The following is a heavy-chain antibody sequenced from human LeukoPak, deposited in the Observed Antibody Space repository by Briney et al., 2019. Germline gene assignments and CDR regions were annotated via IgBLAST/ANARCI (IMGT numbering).Heavy chain of an antibody. CDR1: GFTFSSYG. Sequence: PGGSLRLSCAASGFTFSSYGMHWVRQAPGKGLEWVAFIRYDGSNKYYADSVKGRFTISRDNAKNSLYLQLNSLRAEDTAVYYCARDSSIAARGRYCSGGSCCDGDYFDYWGQGTLVTVSS. V-gene: IGHV3-30*02. D-gene: IGHD2-15*01. J-gene: IGHJ4*02. CDR2: IRYDGSNK. CDR3: ARDSSIAARGRYCSGGSCCDGDYFDY.